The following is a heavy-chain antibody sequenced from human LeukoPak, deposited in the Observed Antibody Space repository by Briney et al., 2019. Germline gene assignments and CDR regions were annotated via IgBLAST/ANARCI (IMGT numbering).Heavy chain of an antibody. J-gene: IGHJ5*02. Sequence: GASVKVSCKASGYTFTSYYMHWVRQAPGQGLEWMGIINPSGGSTSYAQKFQGRVTMTRDMSTSTVYMELSSLRSEDTAMYYCARQRFTTRAYAGNWFDPWGQGTLVTVSS. CDR1: GYTFTSYY. CDR2: INPSGGST. D-gene: IGHD3-16*01. CDR3: ARQRFTTRAYAGNWFDP. V-gene: IGHV1-46*01.